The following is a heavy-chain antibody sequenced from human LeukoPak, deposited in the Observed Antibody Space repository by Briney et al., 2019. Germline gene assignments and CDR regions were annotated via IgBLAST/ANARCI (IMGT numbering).Heavy chain of an antibody. Sequence: GGSLRLSCAASGFTFSSYSMNWVRQAPGKGLEWVSSISSSSSCIYYADSVKGRFTISRDNAKNSLYLQMNSLRAEDTAVYYCAREGIVATIVFDYWGQGTLVTVSS. D-gene: IGHD5-12*01. CDR2: ISSSSSCI. CDR1: GFTFSSYS. J-gene: IGHJ4*02. CDR3: AREGIVATIVFDY. V-gene: IGHV3-21*01.